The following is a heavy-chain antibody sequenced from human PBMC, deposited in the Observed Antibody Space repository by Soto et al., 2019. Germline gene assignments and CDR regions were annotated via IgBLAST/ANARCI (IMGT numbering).Heavy chain of an antibody. Sequence: SSETLSLTCTVSGGSISSSSYYWGWIRQPPGKGLEWIGSIYYSGSTYYNPSLKSRVTISVDTSKNQFSLKLSSVTAADTAVYYCARHTYYYDSSGYHDYWGQGTLVTVSS. D-gene: IGHD3-22*01. J-gene: IGHJ4*02. CDR2: IYYSGST. V-gene: IGHV4-39*01. CDR3: ARHTYYYDSSGYHDY. CDR1: GGSISSSSYY.